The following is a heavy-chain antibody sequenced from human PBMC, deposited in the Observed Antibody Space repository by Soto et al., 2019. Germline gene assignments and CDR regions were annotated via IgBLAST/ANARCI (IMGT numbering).Heavy chain of an antibody. V-gene: IGHV4-34*09. CDR2: INHSGST. Sequence: TPSLTCAVYGGSFSGYYWSWIRQPPGKGLEWIGEINHSGSTNYNPSLKSRVTISVDTSKNQFSLKLSSVTAADTAVYYCAREYFSGSYYFDYWGQGTLVTVSS. J-gene: IGHJ4*02. D-gene: IGHD1-26*01. CDR3: AREYFSGSYYFDY. CDR1: GGSFSGYY.